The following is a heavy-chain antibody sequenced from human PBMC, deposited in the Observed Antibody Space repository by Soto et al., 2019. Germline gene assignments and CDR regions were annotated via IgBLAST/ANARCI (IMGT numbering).Heavy chain of an antibody. J-gene: IGHJ5*02. Sequence: AASVKVSCKASGYTFTSYAMHWVRQAPGQRLGWMGWINAGNGNTKYSQKFQGRVTTTRDTSASTAYMELSSLRSEDTAVYYCARAGSSFYNWFDPWGQGTLVTVSS. CDR1: GYTFTSYA. V-gene: IGHV1-3*01. D-gene: IGHD6-13*01. CDR3: ARAGSSFYNWFDP. CDR2: INAGNGNT.